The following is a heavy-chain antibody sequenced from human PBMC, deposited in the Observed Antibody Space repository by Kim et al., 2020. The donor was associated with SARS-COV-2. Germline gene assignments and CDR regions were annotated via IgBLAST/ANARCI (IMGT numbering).Heavy chain of an antibody. V-gene: IGHV1-8*01. Sequence: ASVKVSCKASGYTFTSYDINWVRQATGQGLEWMGGMNPNSGNTGYAQKFQGRVTMTRNTSISTAYMELSSLRSEDTAVYYCARGNSLRFFDWLSYYYGMDVWGQGTTVTVSS. CDR3: ARGNSLRFFDWLSYYYGMDV. CDR2: MNPNSGNT. CDR1: GYTFTSYD. J-gene: IGHJ6*02. D-gene: IGHD3-9*01.